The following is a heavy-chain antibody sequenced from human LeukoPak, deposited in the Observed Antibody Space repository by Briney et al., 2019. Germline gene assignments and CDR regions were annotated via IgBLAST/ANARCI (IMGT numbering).Heavy chain of an antibody. V-gene: IGHV1-46*01. CDR3: ARGVGHWFDP. J-gene: IGHJ5*02. Sequence: SVKVSCKTSGYTLTGHYVHWLRQDPGQVLEWMAMINPGDGGTIFAHRFQARVTVSQDTSTSTVYMEMNDLKSDDTAMYYCARGVGHWFDPWGQGTLVTVSS. CDR1: GYTLTGHY. CDR2: INPGDGGT.